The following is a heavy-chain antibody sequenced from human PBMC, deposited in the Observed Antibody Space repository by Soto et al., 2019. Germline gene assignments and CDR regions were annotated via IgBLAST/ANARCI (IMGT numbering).Heavy chain of an antibody. J-gene: IGHJ4*02. CDR1: GDSISSGSYY. V-gene: IGHV4-31*03. CDR3: ARASSYDNSGHDY. Sequence: QVQLQESGPGLVKPSQTLSLTCTVSGDSISSGSYYWSWIRQHPGKGLEWIGYIYYSGITYYNPSLKSRVSISVDTSKNQFTLKLTSVSAADTAVDYCARASSYDNSGHDYWGQGTLVTVSS. D-gene: IGHD3-22*01. CDR2: IYYSGIT.